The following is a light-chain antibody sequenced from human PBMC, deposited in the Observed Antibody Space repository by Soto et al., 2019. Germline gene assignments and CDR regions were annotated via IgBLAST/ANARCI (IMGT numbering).Light chain of an antibody. CDR2: GAS. CDR1: QSVSSSY. CDR3: QQYGSSPIT. Sequence: EIALTQSPGTLSLSPVERATLSFRAIQSVSSSYLAWYQQKPGQAPRLLIYGASTRATGIPDRFSGSGSGTDFTLTISRLEPEDFAVYYCQQYGSSPITFGQGTRLEI. J-gene: IGKJ5*01. V-gene: IGKV3-20*01.